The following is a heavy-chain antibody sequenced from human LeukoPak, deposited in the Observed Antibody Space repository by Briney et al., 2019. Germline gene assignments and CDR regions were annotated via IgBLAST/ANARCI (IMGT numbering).Heavy chain of an antibody. CDR2: IYYSGST. D-gene: IGHD2-2*01. CDR1: GGSISSSIYY. J-gene: IGHJ3*02. Sequence: PSETLSLTCTVSGGSISSSIYYWGWIRQPPGKGLEWIGSIYYSGSTYYNPSLKSRVTISVDTSKSQFSLKLSSVTAADTAVYYCARRLPPPDIVVVPAAHALDIWGQGTMVTVSS. V-gene: IGHV4-39*01. CDR3: ARRLPPPDIVVVPAAHALDI.